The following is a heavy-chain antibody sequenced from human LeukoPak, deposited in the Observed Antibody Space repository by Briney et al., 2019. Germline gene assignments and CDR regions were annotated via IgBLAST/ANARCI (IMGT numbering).Heavy chain of an antibody. J-gene: IGHJ4*02. V-gene: IGHV4-38-2*02. CDR1: GYSISSGYY. CDR3: ARGTGDLSSGWPFDY. D-gene: IGHD6-19*01. CDR2: IYHSGST. Sequence: SETLSLTCTVSGYSISSGYYWGWIRQPPGKGLEWIGSIYHSGSTYYNPSLKSRVTISVDTSKNQFSLKLSSVTAADTAVYYCARGTGDLSSGWPFDYWGQGTLVTVSS.